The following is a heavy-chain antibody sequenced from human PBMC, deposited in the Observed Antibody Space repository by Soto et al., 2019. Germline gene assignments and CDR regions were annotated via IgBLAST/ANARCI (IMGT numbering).Heavy chain of an antibody. CDR2: IYSGGST. CDR3: ARDFYYYGSGTMGGYFDY. V-gene: IGHV3-66*01. D-gene: IGHD3-10*01. J-gene: IGHJ4*02. CDR1: GITVSSNY. Sequence: EVQLVESGGGLVQPGGSLRLSCAASGITVSSNYMSWVRQAPGKGLEWVSVIYSGGSTYYADSVKGRFTISRDNSKNTLYLQMNSRRAEDTAVYYCARDFYYYGSGTMGGYFDYWGQGTLVTVSS.